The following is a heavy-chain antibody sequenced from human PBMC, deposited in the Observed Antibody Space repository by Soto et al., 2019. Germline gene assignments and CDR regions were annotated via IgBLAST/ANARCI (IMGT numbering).Heavy chain of an antibody. Sequence: EVQLVESGGGLVQPGGSLKLSCAASGFTFSGSAMHWVRQASGKGLEWVGRIRSKANSYATAYAASVKGRFTITRDDSRNTAYLQMNSLKTEDTAVYYCTSSGYYDSSGSFAPWGQGTLVTVSS. D-gene: IGHD3-22*01. CDR3: TSSGYYDSSGSFAP. V-gene: IGHV3-73*02. CDR2: IRSKANSYAT. CDR1: GFTFSGSA. J-gene: IGHJ5*02.